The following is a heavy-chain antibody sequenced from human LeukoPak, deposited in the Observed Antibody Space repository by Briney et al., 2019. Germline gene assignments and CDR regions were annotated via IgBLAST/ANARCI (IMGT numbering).Heavy chain of an antibody. CDR2: ISGSGGRT. CDR3: AKRGVVIRVFLVGFHKEAYYFDS. V-gene: IGHV3-23*01. CDR1: GITLSNYG. J-gene: IGHJ4*02. Sequence: TGGSLRLFCAVSGITLSNYGMSWVRQAPGKGLEWVAGISGSGGRTDYVDSVKGRFTISRDNSKNTLFLQMESLRAEDTAVYFCAKRGVVIRVFLVGFHKEAYYFDSWGQGALVTVSS. D-gene: IGHD2-21*01.